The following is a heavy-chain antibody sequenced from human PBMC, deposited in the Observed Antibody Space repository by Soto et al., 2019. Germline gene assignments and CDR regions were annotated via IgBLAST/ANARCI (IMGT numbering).Heavy chain of an antibody. Sequence: ASVKVSCKGSGGTFSSYAISWVRQAPGQGLEWVGGIIPLFGTATYAQKFQGRVTITTDESTSTAHMELSSLTSEDTAVYYCARGVYYYGSGHPNYYYYGLDVWGQGTTVTVSS. J-gene: IGHJ6*02. CDR3: ARGVYYYGSGHPNYYYYGLDV. D-gene: IGHD3-10*01. CDR1: GGTFSSYA. CDR2: IIPLFGTA. V-gene: IGHV1-69*05.